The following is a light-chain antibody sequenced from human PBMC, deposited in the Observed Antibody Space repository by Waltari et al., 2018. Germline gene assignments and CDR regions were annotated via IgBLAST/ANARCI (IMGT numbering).Light chain of an antibody. J-gene: IGKJ4*01. CDR1: QTIRTTY. CDR3: QQYDISPIT. Sequence: EIVLTQSPGTLSLSPGEGATLSCRTSQTIRTTYLAWYQQKPGQAPPPLIYGTFSRATGIPDRFTGSGSGTDFSLTISSLEPEDFATYYCQQYDISPITFGGGTKVEIK. V-gene: IGKV3-20*01. CDR2: GTF.